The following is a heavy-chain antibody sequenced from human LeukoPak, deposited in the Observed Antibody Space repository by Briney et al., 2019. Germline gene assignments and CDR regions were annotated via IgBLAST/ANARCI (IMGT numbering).Heavy chain of an antibody. Sequence: ASVKVSCKSSGYTFTDYYVHWVRQAPGQGLEWMGWLSPGTGGTNYAQKFQGRVTMTRDTSISTAYLELSRLASDDTALYYCARNFGRTSRCFDCWGQGTLVTVSS. D-gene: IGHD2-2*01. CDR2: LSPGTGGT. CDR3: ARNFGRTSRCFDC. V-gene: IGHV1-2*02. CDR1: GYTFTDYY. J-gene: IGHJ4*02.